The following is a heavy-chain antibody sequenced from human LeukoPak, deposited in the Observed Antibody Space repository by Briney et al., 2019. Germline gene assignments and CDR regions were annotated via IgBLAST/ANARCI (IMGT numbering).Heavy chain of an antibody. CDR3: GRSDYGDYGITY. D-gene: IGHD4-17*01. CDR1: GYTFTSYY. CDR2: INPSGGST. Sequence: GASVKVSCKASGYTFTSYYMHWVRQAPGQGLEWMGIINPSGGSTSYAQKFQGRVTMTRDTSTSTVYMELSSLRSEDTAVYYCGRSDYGDYGITYWGQGTLVTVSS. V-gene: IGHV1-46*01. J-gene: IGHJ4*02.